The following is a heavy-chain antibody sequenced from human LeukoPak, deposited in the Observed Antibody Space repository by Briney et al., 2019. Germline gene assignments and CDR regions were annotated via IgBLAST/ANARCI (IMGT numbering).Heavy chain of an antibody. Sequence: SETLSLTCTVSGGSISSSSYYWSWIRQPPGKGLEWIGSIYYSGSTYYNPSLKSRVTISVDTSKNQFSLKLSSVTAADTAVYYCARRGNVLLWFGETLYYFDYWGQGTLVTDSS. D-gene: IGHD3-10*01. CDR3: ARRGNVLLWFGETLYYFDY. J-gene: IGHJ4*02. CDR1: GGSISSSSYY. CDR2: IYYSGST. V-gene: IGHV4-39*01.